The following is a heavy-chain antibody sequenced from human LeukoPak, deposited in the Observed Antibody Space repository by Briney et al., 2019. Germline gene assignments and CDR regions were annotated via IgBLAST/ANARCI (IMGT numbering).Heavy chain of an antibody. V-gene: IGHV4-59*08. Sequence: SETLSLTCTVSGGSISSYYWSWIRQPPGKGLEWIGYIYYSGSTNYNPSLKSRVTISVDTSKNQFSLKLSSVAAADTAVYYCARYWSDLGVGGLWFGELLPDYYFDYWGQGTLVTVSS. CDR1: GGSISSYY. J-gene: IGHJ4*02. CDR2: IYYSGST. CDR3: ARYWSDLGVGGLWFGELLPDYYFDY. D-gene: IGHD3-10*01.